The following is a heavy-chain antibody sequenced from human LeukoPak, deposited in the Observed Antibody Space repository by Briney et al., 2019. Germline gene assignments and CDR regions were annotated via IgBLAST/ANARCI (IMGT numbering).Heavy chain of an antibody. CDR2: RNANSGGT. CDR1: VYTXTGYY. V-gene: IGHV1-2*02. CDR3: ARGLEGYHYGSGNYPQ. J-gene: IGHJ4*02. Sequence: GPSVKVSLKASVYTXTGYYIHWLRQAPGQGLEWMGVRNANSGGTNDAQKCPGRVTMTRDTSISTAYMELSSLTSDDSAVYCCARGLEGYHYGSGNYPQWGQGTLITVS. D-gene: IGHD3-10*01.